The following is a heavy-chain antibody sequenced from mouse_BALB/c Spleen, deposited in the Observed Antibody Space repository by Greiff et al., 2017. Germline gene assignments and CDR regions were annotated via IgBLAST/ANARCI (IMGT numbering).Heavy chain of an antibody. CDR3: ARSGDYDKRYYYAMDY. CDR2: ISSGSSTI. Sequence: EVQGVESGGGLVKPGGSRKLSCAASGFTFSSFGMHWVRQAPEKGLEWVAYISSGSSTIYYADTVKGRFTISRDNPKNTLFLQMTSLRSEDTAMYYCARSGDYDKRYYYAMDYWGQGTSVTVSS. D-gene: IGHD2-4*01. CDR1: GFTFSSFG. V-gene: IGHV5-17*02. J-gene: IGHJ4*01.